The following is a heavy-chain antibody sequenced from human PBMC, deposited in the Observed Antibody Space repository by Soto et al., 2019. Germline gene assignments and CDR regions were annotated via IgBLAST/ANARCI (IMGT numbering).Heavy chain of an antibody. D-gene: IGHD3-22*01. V-gene: IGHV3-11*05. CDR1: GFTFSDYY. CDR2: ISSSSSYT. CDR3: ATGQYYYDSSAYYYS. J-gene: IGHJ4*02. Sequence: QVQLVESGGGLVKPGGSLRLSCAASGFTFSDYYMSWIRQAPGKGLEWVSYISSSSSYTNYADSVRGRFTISRDNAKSSLHLQMNGLRAEDTAVYYCATGQYYYDSSAYYYSWGQGTLVTVSS.